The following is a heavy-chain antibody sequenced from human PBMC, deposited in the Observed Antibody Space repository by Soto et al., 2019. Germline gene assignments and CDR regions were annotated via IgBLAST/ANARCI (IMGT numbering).Heavy chain of an antibody. CDR2: IYYSGST. D-gene: IGHD5-18*01. CDR1: GDSISSYY. V-gene: IGHV4-59*08. Sequence: PSETLSLTCTVSGDSISSYYCSWIRQPPGKGLEWIGYIYYSGSTNYNPSLKSRVTISVDTSKNQFSLKLTSVTAADTAVYYCARLKGRVGYSHGYIDSWGQGALVTVSS. CDR3: ARLKGRVGYSHGYIDS. J-gene: IGHJ4*02.